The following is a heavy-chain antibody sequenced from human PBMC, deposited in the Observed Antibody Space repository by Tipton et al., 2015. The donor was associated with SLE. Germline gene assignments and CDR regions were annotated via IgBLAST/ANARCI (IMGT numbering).Heavy chain of an antibody. J-gene: IGHJ2*01. CDR2: IYHRGTT. V-gene: IGHV4-4*02. CDR1: GGSISSSNW. CDR3: ARTIPVSGRGWYFDL. D-gene: IGHD6-13*01. Sequence: TLSLTCAVSGGSISSSNWWSWVRQSPGKGLEWIGKIYHRGTTNYNPSLKSRGTISLDKSRNQFSLKLTSVTAADTALYYCARTIPVSGRGWYFDLWGRGTLVTVSS.